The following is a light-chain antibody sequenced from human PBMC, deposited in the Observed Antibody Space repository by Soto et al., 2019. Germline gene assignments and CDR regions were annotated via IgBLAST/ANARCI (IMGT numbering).Light chain of an antibody. CDR3: AAWDDSLNGQV. Sequence: QSVLTQPPSASGTPGQRVSISCSGSSSNIGSNAVSWYQQLPGTAPKLLIYNNDQRPSGVPDRFSGSKSGTSASLAISGLQSEDEADYYCAAWDDSLNGQVFAGGTKVTVL. V-gene: IGLV1-44*01. J-gene: IGLJ3*02. CDR2: NND. CDR1: SSNIGSNA.